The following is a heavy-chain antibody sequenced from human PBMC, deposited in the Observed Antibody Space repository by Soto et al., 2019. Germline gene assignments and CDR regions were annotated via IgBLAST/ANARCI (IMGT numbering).Heavy chain of an antibody. CDR3: EIKMWPTKAYDY. Sequence: GESLKISCKGSGYSFTSYWISWVRQMPGKGLEWMGRIDPSDSYTNYSPSFQGHVTISADKSISTAYLQWSSLKASDTAMYYCEIKMWPTKAYDYWGQGTLVTVSS. J-gene: IGHJ4*02. CDR1: GYSFTSYW. V-gene: IGHV5-10-1*01. D-gene: IGHD2-21*01. CDR2: IDPSDSYT.